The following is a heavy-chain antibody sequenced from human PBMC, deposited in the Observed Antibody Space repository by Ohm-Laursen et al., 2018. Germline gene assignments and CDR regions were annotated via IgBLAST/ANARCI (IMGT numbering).Heavy chain of an antibody. Sequence: GTLSLTCAVSGGSISSYYWSWIRQPAGKGLEWIGRIYTSGSTNYNPSLKSRVTMSVDTSKNQFSLKLTSVTAADTADYYCARGHGSPAAAGADFNYYIMEVWGQGTTVTVSS. CDR2: IYTSGST. D-gene: IGHD6-13*01. CDR1: GGSISSYY. CDR3: ARGHGSPAAAGADFNYYIMEV. J-gene: IGHJ6*02. V-gene: IGHV4-4*07.